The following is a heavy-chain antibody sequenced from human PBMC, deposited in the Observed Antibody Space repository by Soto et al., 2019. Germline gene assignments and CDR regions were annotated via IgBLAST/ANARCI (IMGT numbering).Heavy chain of an antibody. CDR2: ISSSSSTI. CDR3: ATIAARDFDY. V-gene: IGHV3-48*01. J-gene: IGHJ4*02. Sequence: GSLRLSCAASGFTFSSYSMNWVRQAPGKGLEWVSYISSSSSTIYYADSVKGRFTISRDNAKNSLYLQMNSLRAEDTAVYYCATIAARDFDYWGQGTLVTVSS. CDR1: GFTFSSYS. D-gene: IGHD6-6*01.